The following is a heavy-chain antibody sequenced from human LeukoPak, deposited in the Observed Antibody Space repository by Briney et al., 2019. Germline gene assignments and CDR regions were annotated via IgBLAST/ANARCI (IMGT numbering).Heavy chain of an antibody. J-gene: IGHJ3*02. CDR2: IIPIFGTA. CDR3: ARGAGRRNTYYDFWSGYYTEPLDAFDI. V-gene: IGHV1-69*01. D-gene: IGHD3-3*01. CDR1: GGTFSSYA. Sequence: GASVKVSCKAPGGTFSSYAISWVRQAPGQGLEWMGGIIPIFGTANYAQKFQGRVTITADESTSTAYMELSSLRSEDTAVYYCARGAGRRNTYYDFWSGYYTEPLDAFDIWGQGTMVTVSS.